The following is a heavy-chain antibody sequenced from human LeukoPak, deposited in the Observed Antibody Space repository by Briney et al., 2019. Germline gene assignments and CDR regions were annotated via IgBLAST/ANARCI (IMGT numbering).Heavy chain of an antibody. D-gene: IGHD3-10*01. CDR2: IFYSGST. CDR1: GGSISSYY. V-gene: IGHV4-59*08. J-gene: IGHJ6*02. Sequence: PSETLSLTCTVSGGSISSYYWSWSRQPPGKGLECIGYIFYSGSTNYNPSLKSRVTISVDTSKNQFSLRLSSVTAADTAVYYCATSSLVRSYYYGMDVWGQGTTVTVSS. CDR3: ATSSLVRSYYYGMDV.